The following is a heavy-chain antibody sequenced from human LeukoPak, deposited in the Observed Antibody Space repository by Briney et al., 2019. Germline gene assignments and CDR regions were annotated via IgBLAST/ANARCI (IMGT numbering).Heavy chain of an antibody. J-gene: IGHJ6*03. CDR3: ARPAAPGTFYYYMDV. D-gene: IGHD3-10*01. CDR1: GGSITSSNYY. V-gene: IGHV4-39*01. CDR2: MYSSGST. Sequence: PSETLSLTCTVSGGSITSSNYYWGWLRQPPGTGLEWIGTMYSSGSTYHNPSLKSRVTMSVDTSKNQFSLRLSSVTAADTAVYYCARPAAPGTFYYYMDVWGKGTTVTVSS.